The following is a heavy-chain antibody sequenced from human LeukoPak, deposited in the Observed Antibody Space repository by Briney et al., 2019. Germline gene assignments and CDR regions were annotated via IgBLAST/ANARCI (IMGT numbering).Heavy chain of an antibody. CDR1: GGTFSSYA. D-gene: IGHD2-2*01. CDR3: AGPTCLRGAYCSTNF. CDR2: IIPILGIA. V-gene: IGHV1-69*04. Sequence: ASVKVSFKASGGTFSSYAISWVRQAPGQGLEWMGRIIPILGIANYAQKFQGRVTITADKSTSTAYMELSSLRAEDTAVYYCAGPTCLRGAYCSTNFWGQGTLVTVSS. J-gene: IGHJ4*02.